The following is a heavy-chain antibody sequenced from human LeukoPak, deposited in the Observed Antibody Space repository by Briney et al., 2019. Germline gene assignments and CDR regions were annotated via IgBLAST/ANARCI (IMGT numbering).Heavy chain of an antibody. J-gene: IGHJ3*02. CDR3: ARWTAYSSGDDAFDI. CDR1: GGSFSGYY. V-gene: IGHV4-34*01. CDR2: INHSGST. D-gene: IGHD6-25*01. Sequence: SETLSLTCAVYGGSFSGYYWSWIRQPPGKGLEWIGEINHSGSTNYNPSLKSRVTISVDTSKNQFSLKLSSVTAADTAVYYCARWTAYSSGDDAFDIWGQGTMVTVSS.